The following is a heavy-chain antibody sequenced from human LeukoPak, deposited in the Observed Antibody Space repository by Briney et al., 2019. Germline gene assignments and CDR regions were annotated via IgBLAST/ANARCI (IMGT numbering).Heavy chain of an antibody. D-gene: IGHD3-22*01. CDR2: MNPNSGNT. CDR3: ARGRNYYDRSYYYYMDV. CDR1: GYTFTSYD. Sequence: ASVKVSCKASGYTFTSYDINWVRQATGQGLEWMGWMNPNSGNTGYAQKFQGRVTITRNTSIRTAYMELSSLRSEDTAVYYCARGRNYYDRSYYYYMDVWGKGTTVTVSS. V-gene: IGHV1-8*03. J-gene: IGHJ6*03.